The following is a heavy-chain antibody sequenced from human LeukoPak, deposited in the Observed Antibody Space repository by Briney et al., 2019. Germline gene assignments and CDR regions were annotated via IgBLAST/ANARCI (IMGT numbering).Heavy chain of an antibody. J-gene: IGHJ5*02. CDR3: ARREAYYYDNSGYYSYWFDP. CDR1: GYRFGFYW. V-gene: IGHV5-51*01. Sequence: GESLKISCTASGYRFGFYWIAWVRQMPGKGLEWMGTIYPGDSETRYSPSFQGRVTISADKSSSTAYLQWSSLKASDTAMYYCARREAYYYDNSGYYSYWFDPWGQGTLVTVSS. D-gene: IGHD3-22*01. CDR2: IYPGDSET.